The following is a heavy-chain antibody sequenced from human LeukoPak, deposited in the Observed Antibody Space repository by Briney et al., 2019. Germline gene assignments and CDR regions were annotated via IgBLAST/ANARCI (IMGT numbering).Heavy chain of an antibody. CDR3: ARDQSSYYDSSGYFSH. D-gene: IGHD3-22*01. V-gene: IGHV3-21*01. CDR2: ISSSSSYI. J-gene: IGHJ4*02. Sequence: GGSLGLSCAASGFTFSSYSMNWVRQAPGKGLEWVSSISSSSSYIYYADSVKGRFTISRDNSKNTLYLQMNSLRAEDTAVYYCARDQSSYYDSSGYFSHWGQGTLVTVSS. CDR1: GFTFSSYS.